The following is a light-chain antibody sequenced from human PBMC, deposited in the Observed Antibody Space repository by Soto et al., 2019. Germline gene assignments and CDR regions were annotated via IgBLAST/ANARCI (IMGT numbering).Light chain of an antibody. CDR1: QSVSSY. Sequence: EIVLTQSPATLSLSPGERATLSCRASQSVSSYLAWYQQKPGQAPRLLIYDASNRATGIPARFGGSGSGTEFTLTISSLQSEDFAVYYCQQYNNWPLTFGGGTKVDIK. CDR3: QQYNNWPLT. CDR2: DAS. V-gene: IGKV3-11*01. J-gene: IGKJ4*01.